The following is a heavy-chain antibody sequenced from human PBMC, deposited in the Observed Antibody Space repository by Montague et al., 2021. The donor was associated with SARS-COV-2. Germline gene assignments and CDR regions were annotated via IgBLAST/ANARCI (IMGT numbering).Heavy chain of an antibody. V-gene: IGHV2-70*11. Sequence: PALVKPTQTLTLTCNFSGFSRSTSGMCVSWIRQPPGKALEWLARIDWDDDKYYSTSLKTRLTISKDTSKNQVVLTMTNMDPVDTATYYCARILVAAAGSPFDPWGQGTLVTVSS. CDR2: IDWDDDK. CDR1: GFSRSTSGMC. D-gene: IGHD6-13*01. J-gene: IGHJ5*02. CDR3: ARILVAAAGSPFDP.